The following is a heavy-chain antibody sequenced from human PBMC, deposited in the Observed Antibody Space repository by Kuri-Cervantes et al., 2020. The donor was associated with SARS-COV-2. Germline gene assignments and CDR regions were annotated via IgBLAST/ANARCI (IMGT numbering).Heavy chain of an antibody. J-gene: IGHJ4*02. D-gene: IGHD4-17*01. CDR3: ARSPSNGDYDGWFDY. CDR2: INPSGGST. CDR1: GYTFTSYY. Sequence: ASVKVSCKASGYTFTSYYMHWVRQAPGQGLEWMGIINPSGGSTSYAQKFQGRVTMTRDTSTSTVYMALSSLRSEDTAVYYCARSPSNGDYDGWFDYWGQGTLVTVSS. V-gene: IGHV1-46*01.